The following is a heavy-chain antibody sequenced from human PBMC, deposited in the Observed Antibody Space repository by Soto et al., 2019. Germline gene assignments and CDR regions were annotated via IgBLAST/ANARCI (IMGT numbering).Heavy chain of an antibody. CDR3: ARGSAAVVYYYCMDV. Sequence: PGGSLRLSCAASGFTFSSYAMHWVRQAPGEGLEWVALISYDGGDKYDADSVKGRFTISRDNSKNTVYLQMNSLKVEDTAVYYCARGSAAVVYYYCMDVGGQGTTVTVSS. CDR2: ISYDGGDK. CDR1: GFTFSSYA. D-gene: IGHD6-13*01. V-gene: IGHV3-30-3*01. J-gene: IGHJ6*02.